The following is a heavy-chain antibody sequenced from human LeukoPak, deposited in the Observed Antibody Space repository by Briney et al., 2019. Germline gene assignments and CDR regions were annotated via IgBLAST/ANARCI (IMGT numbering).Heavy chain of an antibody. V-gene: IGHV1-8*01. Sequence: ASVKVSCKXSGYTFTSDDINWVRQATGQGLEWMGWMNPNSGNTGYLQKFQGRVTMTRNTSISTAYMELSSLRSEDTAVYYCARGSTYYDFWSGYDHYYYYYMDVWGKGTTVTVSS. D-gene: IGHD3-3*01. J-gene: IGHJ6*03. CDR2: MNPNSGNT. CDR1: GYTFTSDD. CDR3: ARGSTYYDFWSGYDHYYYYYMDV.